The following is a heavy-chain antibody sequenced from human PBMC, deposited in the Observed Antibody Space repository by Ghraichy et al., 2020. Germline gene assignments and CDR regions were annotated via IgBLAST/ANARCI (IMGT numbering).Heavy chain of an antibody. D-gene: IGHD1-26*01. Sequence: GGSLRLSCAASGFAFSGSAMHWVRQAPGRGLECIGRIRSKLNSYETTYAASVKGRFIISRDDSKGTTYLQMNNLKVEDTAVFYCASLGLGATTPYWGQGTLVTVSS. V-gene: IGHV3-73*01. CDR3: ASLGLGATTPY. CDR1: GFAFSGSA. J-gene: IGHJ4*02. CDR2: IRSKLNSYET.